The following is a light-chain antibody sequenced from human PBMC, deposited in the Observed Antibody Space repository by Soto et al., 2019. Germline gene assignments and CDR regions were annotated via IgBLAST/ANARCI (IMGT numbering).Light chain of an antibody. CDR1: SSDVGAYKY. J-gene: IGLJ3*02. CDR2: EVS. CDR3: QSYDSSLSGSV. V-gene: IGLV2-8*01. Sequence: QSALTQPPSASGSPGQSVTISCTGTSSDVGAYKYVSWYQQYPGKAPKLMIYEVSKRPSGVPARFSGSKSGNTASLTVSGLQSEDEADYYCQSYDSSLSGSVFGGGTKLTVL.